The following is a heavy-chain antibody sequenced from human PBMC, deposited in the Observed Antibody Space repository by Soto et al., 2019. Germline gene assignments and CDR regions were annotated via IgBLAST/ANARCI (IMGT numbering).Heavy chain of an antibody. CDR1: GFNFSDYY. D-gene: IGHD6-19*01. V-gene: IGHV3-74*01. CDR3: ARGAIAVAGTTIGY. CDR2: INSDGSST. Sequence: PGGSMRLSCAASGFNFSDYYMSWIRQAPGKGLEWVSRINSDGSSTSYADSVKGRFTISRDNAKNTLYLQMNSLRAEDTAVYYCARGAIAVAGTTIGYWGQGTLVTVSS. J-gene: IGHJ4*02.